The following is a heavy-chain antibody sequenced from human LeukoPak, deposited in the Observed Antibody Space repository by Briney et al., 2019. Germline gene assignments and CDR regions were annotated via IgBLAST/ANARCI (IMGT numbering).Heavy chain of an antibody. V-gene: IGHV3-30*18. Sequence: PGRSLRLSCAASGFTFSNYGMHWVRPTPGKGLAWVAVISFDGSNKYYADSVKGRFTISRDNSKNTLYLQMNSLRAVDTAVYYCAKGGSGSGWNYFDYWGQGTLVTVSS. J-gene: IGHJ4*02. CDR3: AKGGSGSGWNYFDY. CDR2: ISFDGSNK. D-gene: IGHD6-19*01. CDR1: GFTFSNYG.